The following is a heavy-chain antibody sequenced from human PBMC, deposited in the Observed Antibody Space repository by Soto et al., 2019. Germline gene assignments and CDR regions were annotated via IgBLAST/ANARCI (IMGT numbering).Heavy chain of an antibody. V-gene: IGHV3-23*01. CDR1: GLTFNMYA. Sequence: EVQLLESGGGLVQPGGSLRLSCAASGLTFNMYAMTWVRQAPGKGLEWVSGISGSGGKTHYADSVKGRFTTSRDNSINTMYLQMDSLRAEDTAVYYCALDLRYWGYWGQGALVTVSS. J-gene: IGHJ4*02. D-gene: IGHD3-16*01. CDR3: ALDLRYWGY. CDR2: ISGSGGKT.